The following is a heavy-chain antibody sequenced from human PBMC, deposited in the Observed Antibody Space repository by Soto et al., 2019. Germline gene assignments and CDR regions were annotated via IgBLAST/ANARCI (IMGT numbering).Heavy chain of an antibody. CDR1: GFTFSSYA. J-gene: IGHJ3*02. Sequence: GGSLRLSCAASGFTFSSYAMSWVRQAPGKGLEWVSAISGSGGSTYYADSVKGRFTISRDNSKNTLYLQMNSLRAEDTAIYYCAKDRRLVRDPGIWGKGTMVTVSS. V-gene: IGHV3-23*01. CDR3: AKDRRLVRDPGI. CDR2: ISGSGGST. D-gene: IGHD6-19*01.